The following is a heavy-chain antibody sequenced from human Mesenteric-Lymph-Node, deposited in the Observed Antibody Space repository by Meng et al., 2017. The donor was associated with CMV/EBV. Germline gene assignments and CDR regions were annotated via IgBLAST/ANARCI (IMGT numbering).Heavy chain of an antibody. Sequence: KVSCKASGYTFTNYNITWVRQASGQGLEWMGWMNPNSGNTDYAQRFQGRVTFTRNTSINTAYMEMSSLRSEDTAVYYCGRGNFVPHNWGQGTLVTVSS. V-gene: IGHV1-8*03. CDR2: MNPNSGNT. CDR1: GYTFTNYN. CDR3: GRGNFVPHN. D-gene: IGHD3-16*02. J-gene: IGHJ4*02.